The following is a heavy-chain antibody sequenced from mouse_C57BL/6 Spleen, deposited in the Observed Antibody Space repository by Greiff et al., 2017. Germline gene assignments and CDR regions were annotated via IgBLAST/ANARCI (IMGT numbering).Heavy chain of an antibody. CDR3: ARSSYYYGSSYSEYCFDY. J-gene: IGHJ2*01. CDR2: IGPGSGST. D-gene: IGHD1-1*01. CDR1: GYTFTDYY. V-gene: IGHV1-77*01. Sequence: QVQLQQSGAELVKPGASVKISCKASGYTFTDYYINWVKQRPGQGLEWIGKIGPGSGSTYYNEKFKGKATLTADKSSSTAYMQLSSLTSEDSAVXFCARSSYYYGSSYSEYCFDYWGQGTPLTVSA.